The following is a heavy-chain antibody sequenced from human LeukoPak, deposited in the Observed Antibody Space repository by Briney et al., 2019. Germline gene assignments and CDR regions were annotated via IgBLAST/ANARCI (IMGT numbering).Heavy chain of an antibody. J-gene: IGHJ4*02. CDR3: ARGPDYGDRLDFFDY. CDR2: IKQDGSQ. D-gene: IGHD4-17*01. CDR1: GFTFSRHW. Sequence: PGGSLSLSCAASGFTFSRHWMGRVRQAPGKGPEWVASIKQDGSQYYVDSVKGRFIISRDNAKNSLYLQMNSLRAEDTAVYSCARGPDYGDRLDFFDYWGQGTLVTVSS. V-gene: IGHV3-7*01.